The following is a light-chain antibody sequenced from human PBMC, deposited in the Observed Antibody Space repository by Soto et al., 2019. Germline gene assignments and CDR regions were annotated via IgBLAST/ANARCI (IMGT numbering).Light chain of an antibody. Sequence: EIVMTQSPATLSVSPGERATLSCRAGQSVSSDLAWYQQKPGQPPRLLIYRAFTRATGIPARFSGSGSGTEFTLTISSLQSEDFAVYYCQQYNNWAVFGGGTKVEIK. J-gene: IGKJ4*01. CDR2: RAF. CDR1: QSVSSD. CDR3: QQYNNWAV. V-gene: IGKV3-15*01.